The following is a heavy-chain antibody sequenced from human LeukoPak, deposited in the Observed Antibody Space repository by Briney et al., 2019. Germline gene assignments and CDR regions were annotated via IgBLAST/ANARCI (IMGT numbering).Heavy chain of an antibody. CDR2: INPSGGST. CDR1: GYTFTGYY. J-gene: IGHJ5*02. V-gene: IGHV1-46*01. CDR3: ADSNCSGGSCYGP. Sequence: ASVKVSCKASGYTFTGYYMHWVRQAPGQGLEWMGIINPSGGSTSYAQKFQGRVTMTRDMSTSTVYMELSSLRSEDTAVYYCADSNCSGGSCYGPWGQGTLVTVSS. D-gene: IGHD2-15*01.